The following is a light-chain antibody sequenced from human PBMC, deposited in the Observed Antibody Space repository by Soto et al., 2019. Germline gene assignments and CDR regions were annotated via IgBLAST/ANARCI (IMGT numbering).Light chain of an antibody. CDR2: DND. Sequence: QSVLTQPPSVSAAPGQRIPISCSGSGSNIGGFSVSWYQQLPGTAPKLLIYDNDKRPSGIPDRFSGSKSGTSATLAITTLQTGDEAHYFCGAWDNTQSWVFGPGTKLTVL. CDR1: GSNIGGFS. CDR3: GAWDNTQSWV. J-gene: IGLJ1*01. V-gene: IGLV1-51*01.